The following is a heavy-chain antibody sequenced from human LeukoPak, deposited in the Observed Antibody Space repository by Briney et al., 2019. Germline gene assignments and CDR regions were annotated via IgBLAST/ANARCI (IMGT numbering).Heavy chain of an antibody. V-gene: IGHV4-34*01. Sequence: TSDTLSLTCGVFGGYFSDYYWSWIRQSPGEGLEWIGEISDRESTNYNPSLRSRVTISEDKSKNQFSLRLTSVTAADTAVYYCAHGNLHYGSGSYYYWGQGTQVTVSS. J-gene: IGHJ4*02. CDR2: ISDREST. CDR1: GGYFSDYY. D-gene: IGHD3-10*01. CDR3: AHGNLHYGSGSYYY.